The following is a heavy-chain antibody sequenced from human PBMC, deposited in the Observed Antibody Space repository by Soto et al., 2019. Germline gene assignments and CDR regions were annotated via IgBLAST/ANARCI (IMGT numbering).Heavy chain of an antibody. Sequence: QVQLVQSGAEVKKPGASVKVSCKASGYTFTHYYIHWVRQAPGEGLEWMGIINPNGGSTTYAQKFRAGFTMTRDTSTSTVYMELSSLRSEDSAVYYCATSVNSAMAFDYWGQGTLVTVSS. V-gene: IGHV1-46*01. CDR3: ATSVNSAMAFDY. CDR2: INPNGGST. J-gene: IGHJ4*02. D-gene: IGHD5-18*01. CDR1: GYTFTHYY.